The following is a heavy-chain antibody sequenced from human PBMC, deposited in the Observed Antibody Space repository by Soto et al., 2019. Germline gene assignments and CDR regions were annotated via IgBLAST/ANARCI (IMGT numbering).Heavy chain of an antibody. V-gene: IGHV3-23*01. J-gene: IGHJ4*02. CDR2: ITVAGGGI. CDR3: AKWPPSPKMGVTSH. Sequence: EVQLLESGGGLAQPGGSLRLSCAASGFAFSSSAMAWIRQTPGKGLQWVLAITVAGGGIYYADSVKGRFTISRDNSKKTLYLQMNSLSAEDTAQYFCAKWPPSPKMGVTSHWGQGTLVTVSS. D-gene: IGHD1-26*01. CDR1: GFAFSSSA.